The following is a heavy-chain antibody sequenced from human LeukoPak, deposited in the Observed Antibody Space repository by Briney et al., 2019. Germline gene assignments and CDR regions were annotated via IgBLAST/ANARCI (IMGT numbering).Heavy chain of an antibody. CDR3: ARGPKYYYDSSGYLGDVYFDY. CDR1: GGSISSYY. CDR2: IYYSGST. J-gene: IGHJ4*02. Sequence: SETLSLTCTVSGGSISSYYWSWIRQPPGKGLEWIGYIYYSGSTYYNPSLKSRVTISVDTSKNQFSLKLSSVTAADTAVYYCARGPKYYYDSSGYLGDVYFDYWGQGTLVTVSS. V-gene: IGHV4-59*12. D-gene: IGHD3-22*01.